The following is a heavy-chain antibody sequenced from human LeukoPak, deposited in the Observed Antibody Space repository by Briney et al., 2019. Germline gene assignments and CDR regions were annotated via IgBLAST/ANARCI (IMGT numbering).Heavy chain of an antibody. Sequence: SETLSLTCAVYGGSFSGYYWSWIRQPPGKGLEWIGEINHSGSTNYNPSLKSRVTKSVDTSKNQFSLKLSSVTAADTAVYYCARAQSAGDWFDPWGQGTLVTVSS. D-gene: IGHD6-19*01. CDR3: ARAQSAGDWFDP. J-gene: IGHJ5*02. CDR1: GGSFSGYY. V-gene: IGHV4-34*01. CDR2: INHSGST.